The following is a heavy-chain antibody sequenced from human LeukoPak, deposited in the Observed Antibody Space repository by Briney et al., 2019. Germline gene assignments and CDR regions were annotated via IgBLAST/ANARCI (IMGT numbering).Heavy chain of an antibody. J-gene: IGHJ5*02. V-gene: IGHV3-21*01. CDR2: ISSTGSSI. CDR3: ARDDVAWNDVHWFDP. CDR1: GFTFSYYT. Sequence: GGSLRLSCAAPGFTFSYYTMSWVRQAPGKGLEWVSSISSTGSSIYYADSVKGRFTISRDNAKSSLYLQMSSLRVEDTAVYYCARDDVAWNDVHWFDPWGQGTLVTVSS. D-gene: IGHD1-1*01.